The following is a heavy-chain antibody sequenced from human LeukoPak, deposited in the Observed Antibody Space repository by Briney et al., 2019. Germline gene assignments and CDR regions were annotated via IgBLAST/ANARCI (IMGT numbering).Heavy chain of an antibody. D-gene: IGHD2-2*01. J-gene: IGHJ4*02. CDR3: ARYCSSTTCYDY. V-gene: IGHV3-11*03. CDR1: GFTFSDYY. CDR2: ISSSSSYT. Sequence: GGSLRLSCAASGFTFSDYYMSWIRQAPGKGLEWVSYISSSSSYTNYADSVKGRFTISRDNAKNSLYLQMNSLRAEDTAVYYCARYCSSTTCYDYWGKGTLVTASS.